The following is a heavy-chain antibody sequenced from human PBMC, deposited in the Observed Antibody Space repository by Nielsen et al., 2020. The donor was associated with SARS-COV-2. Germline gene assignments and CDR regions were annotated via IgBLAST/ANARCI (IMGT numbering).Heavy chain of an antibody. CDR2: IYYSGST. CDR1: GGSIISNSYY. D-gene: IGHD3-10*01. Sequence: SETLSLTCSVSGGSIISNSYYWGWIRQPPGKGLEWIATIYYSGSTYHNPSLRSRTSISIDTSQNQFSLTLSSVTAADTAVYYCARRGSYHCSSGSSWYFDLWGRGTLVSVSS. J-gene: IGHJ2*01. CDR3: ARRGSYHCSSGSSWYFDL. V-gene: IGHV4-39*01.